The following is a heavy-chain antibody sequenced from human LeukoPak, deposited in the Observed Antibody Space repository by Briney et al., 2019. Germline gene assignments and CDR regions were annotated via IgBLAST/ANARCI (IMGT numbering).Heavy chain of an antibody. CDR2: ISYDGSNK. Sequence: PGRSLRLSCAASGFTFSSYAMHWVRQAPGNGLEWVAVISYDGSNKYYADSVKGRFTISRDNSKNTLYLQMNSLRAEDTAVYYCARDQRYSSGWSSKSNYYYYGMDVWGQGTTVTVSS. CDR1: GFTFSSYA. V-gene: IGHV3-30-3*01. CDR3: ARDQRYSSGWSSKSNYYYYGMDV. J-gene: IGHJ6*02. D-gene: IGHD6-19*01.